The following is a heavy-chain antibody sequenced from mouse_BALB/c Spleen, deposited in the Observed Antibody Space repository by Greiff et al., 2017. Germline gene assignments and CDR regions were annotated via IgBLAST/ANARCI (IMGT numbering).Heavy chain of an antibody. Sequence: QVQLQQSGAELVKPGASVKMSCKAFGYTFTTYPIEWMKQNHGKSLEWIGNFQPYNDDTKYNEKFKGKATMTVDKSSSTAYMELARLTSEDSAIYYCARSTMITGYYAMDYWGQGTSVTVSS. D-gene: IGHD2-4*01. J-gene: IGHJ4*01. V-gene: IGHV1-47*01. CDR2: FQPYNDDT. CDR3: ARSTMITGYYAMDY. CDR1: GYTFTTYP.